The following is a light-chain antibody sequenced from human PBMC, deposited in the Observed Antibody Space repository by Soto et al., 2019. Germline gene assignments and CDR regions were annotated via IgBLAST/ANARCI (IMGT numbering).Light chain of an antibody. V-gene: IGKV1-9*01. Sequence: DRQVTQSPSFLSPSIGESVTITCRASQVISTSLALYHLKPVKAPKLLIYAGYTLESGVPSRFSATVSGTEFSLTIASRQHEDFATYYCQQLFDSPITFGQGTDWRL. CDR2: AGY. J-gene: IGKJ5*01. CDR1: QVISTS. CDR3: QQLFDSPIT.